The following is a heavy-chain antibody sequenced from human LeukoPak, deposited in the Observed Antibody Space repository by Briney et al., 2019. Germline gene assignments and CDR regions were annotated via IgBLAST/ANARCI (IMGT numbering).Heavy chain of an antibody. CDR2: ITGSGGST. D-gene: IGHD3-16*01. Sequence: GGSLRLSCSASGFTFSSHAMTWVRQAPGKGLEWGSSITGSGGSTFYAASVKGRFTISRDNSKNTLYLQMNNLRAEDTAVYYCAKLGISDGIDYWGQGTLVTVSS. CDR1: GFTFSSHA. V-gene: IGHV3-23*01. CDR3: AKLGISDGIDY. J-gene: IGHJ4*02.